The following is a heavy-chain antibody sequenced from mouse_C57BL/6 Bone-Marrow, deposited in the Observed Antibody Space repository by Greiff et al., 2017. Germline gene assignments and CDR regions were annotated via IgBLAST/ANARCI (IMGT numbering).Heavy chain of an antibody. CDR2: IWTGGGT. J-gene: IGHJ2*01. CDR3: ARAIYYNYDGGGFDY. V-gene: IGHV2-9-1*01. CDR1: GFSLTSYA. Sequence: VQLQQSGPGLVAPSQSLSITCTVSGFSLTSYAISWVRQPPGKGLEWLGVIWTGGGTNYNSALKSRLGISKDNSKSKVVLKMNSLQTDDTARYYCARAIYYNYDGGGFDYWGQDTTLTVSS. D-gene: IGHD2-4*01.